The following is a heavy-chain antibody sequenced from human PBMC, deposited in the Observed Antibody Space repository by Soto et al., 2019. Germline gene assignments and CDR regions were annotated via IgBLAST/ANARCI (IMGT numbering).Heavy chain of an antibody. CDR2: INHSGST. CDR3: ARGPSALPYYYYYYMDV. CDR1: GGSFSGYY. J-gene: IGHJ6*03. Sequence: SETLSLTCAVYGGSFSGYYWSWIRQPPGKGLEWIGEINHSGSTNYNPSLKSRATISVDTSKNQFSLKLSSVTAADTAVYYCARGPSALPYYYYYYMDVWGKGTTVTVSS. V-gene: IGHV4-34*01.